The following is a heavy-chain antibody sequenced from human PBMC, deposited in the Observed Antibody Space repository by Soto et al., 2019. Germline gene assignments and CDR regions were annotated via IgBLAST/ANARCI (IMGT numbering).Heavy chain of an antibody. CDR2: VNEDGSEG. CDR3: AKWGVAGSDY. Sequence: EVQLVESGGGLVQPGGSLRLSCAASGFTFSSYYMSWVRQAQGKGLEWVANVNEDGSEGYYVDSVKGRFTVSRDNAKNSLYLQMNSLRAEDTAVYYCAKWGVAGSDYWGQGTLVTVSS. V-gene: IGHV3-7*01. CDR1: GFTFSSYY. D-gene: IGHD2-15*01. J-gene: IGHJ4*02.